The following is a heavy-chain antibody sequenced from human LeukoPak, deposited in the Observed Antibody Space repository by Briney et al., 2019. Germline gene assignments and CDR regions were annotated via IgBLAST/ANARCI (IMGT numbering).Heavy chain of an antibody. CDR3: AKLSGRLPLYGMDV. CDR1: GFTFSSYA. Sequence: TGGSLRLSCAASGFTFSSYAMSWVRQAPGKGLEWVSAISGSGGSTYYADSVKGRFTISRDNSKNTLYLQMNSLRAEDTAVYYCAKLSGRLPLYGMDVWGQGTTVTVSS. V-gene: IGHV3-23*01. J-gene: IGHJ6*02. CDR2: ISGSGGST. D-gene: IGHD1-26*01.